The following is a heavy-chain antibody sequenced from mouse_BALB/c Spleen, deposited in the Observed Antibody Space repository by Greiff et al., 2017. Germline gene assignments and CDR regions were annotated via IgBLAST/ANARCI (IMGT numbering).Heavy chain of an antibody. CDR3: ARSDYYGRGYAMDY. Sequence: EVQLQQSGAELVKPGASVKLSCTASGFNIKDTYMHWVKQRPEQGLEWIGRIDPANGNTKYDPKFQGKATITADTSSNTAYLQLSSLTSEDTAVYYCARSDYYGRGYAMDYWGQGTSVTVSS. J-gene: IGHJ4*01. CDR2: IDPANGNT. D-gene: IGHD1-2*01. V-gene: IGHV14-3*02. CDR1: GFNIKDTY.